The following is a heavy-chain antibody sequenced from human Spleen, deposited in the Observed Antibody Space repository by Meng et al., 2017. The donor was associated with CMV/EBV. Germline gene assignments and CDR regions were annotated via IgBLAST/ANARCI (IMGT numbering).Heavy chain of an antibody. V-gene: IGHV3-48*03. D-gene: IGHD4-17*01. CDR3: TRRSRYGDF. J-gene: IGHJ6*02. Sequence: GGSLRLSCAASGFTFSSYEMNWVRQAPGKGLEWVSYISSSGSTIYYADSVKGRFTISRDNAKNSLCLQMNSLRAEDTAIYYCTRRSRYGDFWGQGTTVTVSS. CDR2: ISSSGSTI. CDR1: GFTFSSYE.